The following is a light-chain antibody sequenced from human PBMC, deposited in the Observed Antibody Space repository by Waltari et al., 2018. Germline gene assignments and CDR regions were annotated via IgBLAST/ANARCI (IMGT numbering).Light chain of an antibody. V-gene: IGLV2-14*03. CDR1: SSDVGPSNY. J-gene: IGLJ3*02. CDR2: DVS. CDR3: NSYTTISTWV. Sequence: QSALTQPASVSGSPGQSITISCTGTSSDVGPSNYVSWYQQYPGKAPKLIIYDVSYRPFGVSIRFSGSKSGNTASLTISGLQAEDEADYYCNSYTTISTWVFGGGTKLTVL.